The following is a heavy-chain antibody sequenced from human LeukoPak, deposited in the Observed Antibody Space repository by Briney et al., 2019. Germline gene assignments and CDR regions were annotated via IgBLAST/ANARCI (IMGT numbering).Heavy chain of an antibody. Sequence: GGSLRLSCAASGFIFTNYVINWVRQAPGEGLEWVSVTYSGGRTYYADSVKGRFTISRDNSKNTLYLQMNSLRAEDTAVYYCARVYYGSGSLHYYYYYMDVWGKGTTVTISS. CDR1: GFIFTNYV. J-gene: IGHJ6*03. CDR2: TYSGGRT. V-gene: IGHV3-53*01. D-gene: IGHD3-10*01. CDR3: ARVYYGSGSLHYYYYYMDV.